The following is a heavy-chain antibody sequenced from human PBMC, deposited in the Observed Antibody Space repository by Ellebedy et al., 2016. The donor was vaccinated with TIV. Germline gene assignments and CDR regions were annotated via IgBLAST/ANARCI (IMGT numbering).Heavy chain of an antibody. D-gene: IGHD1-14*01. J-gene: IGHJ5*02. Sequence: AASVKVSCKTSGNTISSYYIHWARQAPGQGLEWMGIIIPRSGSTTYAQKFQGRVTMTRDTSTSTVYMELNSLRSEDTAVYFCARDSQPGIDPWGQGTLVTVSS. CDR3: ARDSQPGIDP. CDR1: GNTISSYY. CDR2: IIPRSGST. V-gene: IGHV1-46*01.